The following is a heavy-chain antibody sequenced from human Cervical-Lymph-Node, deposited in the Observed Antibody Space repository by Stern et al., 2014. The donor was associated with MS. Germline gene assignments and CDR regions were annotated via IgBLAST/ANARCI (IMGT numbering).Heavy chain of an antibody. CDR3: ARSSSPSPYYYYGMDV. CDR1: GFTFSSYG. Sequence: VKLVESGGGVVQPGRSLRLSCAASGFTFSSYGMHWVRPAPGTGLEGVAVIWYDGSNKYYADSVKGRFTISRDNSKNTLYLQMNSLRAEDTAVYYCARSSSPSPYYYYGMDVWGQGTTVTVSS. D-gene: IGHD6-13*01. V-gene: IGHV3-33*01. J-gene: IGHJ6*02. CDR2: IWYDGSNK.